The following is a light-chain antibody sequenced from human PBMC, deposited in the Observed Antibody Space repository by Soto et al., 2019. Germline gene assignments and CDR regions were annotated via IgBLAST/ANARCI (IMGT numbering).Light chain of an antibody. V-gene: IGLV2-8*01. J-gene: IGLJ1*01. Sequence: QSVLTQPRSVSGSPGQSVTISCTGASSDVGGYNSVSWYQQHPGKAPKLMIYDVTKRPSGVPDRFSGSKSGNTASLTVSGLQAEDEADYYCSSYAGSNNLVFATGTKVTVL. CDR1: SSDVGGYNS. CDR2: DVT. CDR3: SSYAGSNNLV.